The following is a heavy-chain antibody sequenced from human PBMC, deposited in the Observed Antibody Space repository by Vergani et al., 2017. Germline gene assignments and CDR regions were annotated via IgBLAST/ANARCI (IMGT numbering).Heavy chain of an antibody. Sequence: VQLVQSGAEVKKPGSSVKVSCKASGGTFSSYAMSWVRQAPGKGLEWVSAISGSGGSTYYADSVKGRFTISRDNSKNTLYLQMNSLRAEDTAVYYCAKDSLARRYEDWFDPWGQGTLVTVSS. D-gene: IGHD3-16*01. J-gene: IGHJ5*02. V-gene: IGHV3-23*04. CDR2: ISGSGGST. CDR3: AKDSLARRYEDWFDP. CDR1: GGTFSSYA.